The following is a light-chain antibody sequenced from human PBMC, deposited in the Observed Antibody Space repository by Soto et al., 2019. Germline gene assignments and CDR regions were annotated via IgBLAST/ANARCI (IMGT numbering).Light chain of an antibody. J-gene: IGKJ1*01. CDR2: DAS. CDR3: QQRGNWPWT. V-gene: IGKV3-11*01. Sequence: EIVLTQSPATLSLSPGERATLSCRASQSVSSYLAWYQQKPGQAPRPLIYDASNRATGIPGRFSGSGSGTDFTLTISSLEPEDFPVYYCQQRGNWPWTFGKGTKVDIK. CDR1: QSVSSY.